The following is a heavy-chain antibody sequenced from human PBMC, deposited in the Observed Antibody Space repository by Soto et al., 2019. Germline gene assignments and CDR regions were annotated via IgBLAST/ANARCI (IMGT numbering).Heavy chain of an antibody. CDR1: GGSISSGGYY. J-gene: IGHJ5*02. CDR3: AREIGYQNWFDP. D-gene: IGHD2-15*01. CDR2: IYYSGST. V-gene: IGHV4-31*03. Sequence: LSLTCTVSGGSISSGGYYWSWIRQHPGKGLEWIGYIYYSGSTYYNPSLKSRVTISVDTSKNQFSLKLSSVTAADTAVYYCAREIGYQNWFDPWGQGTLVTVSS.